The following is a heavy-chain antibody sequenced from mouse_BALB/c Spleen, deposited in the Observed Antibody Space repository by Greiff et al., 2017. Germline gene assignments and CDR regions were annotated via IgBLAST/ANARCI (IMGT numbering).Heavy chain of an antibody. CDR2: IWSDGST. D-gene: IGHD3-1*01. Sequence: QVQLKESGPDLVAPSQSLSITCTVSGFSLTSYGVHWVRQPPGKGLEWLVVIWSDGSTTYNSALNSRLSISKDNSKSQVFLKMNSLQTDDTAMYYCARQGTARAGAMDYWGQGTSVTVSS. J-gene: IGHJ4*01. CDR1: GFSLTSYG. V-gene: IGHV2-6-2*01. CDR3: ARQGTARAGAMDY.